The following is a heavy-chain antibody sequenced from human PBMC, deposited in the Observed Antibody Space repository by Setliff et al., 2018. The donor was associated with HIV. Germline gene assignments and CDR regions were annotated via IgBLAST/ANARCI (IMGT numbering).Heavy chain of an antibody. CDR1: GGSIISSQW. CDR2: IIHGESP. Sequence: TSETLSPTCTVSGGSIISSQWWGWVRQHPGKGLGWSGEIIHGESPNYNQSLKRRLTISVDKSKNRFSLKLTSVTAADTAVNYCARDGAGYRYIDFWGKGTTVTVSS. D-gene: IGHD6-25*01. CDR3: ARDGAGYRYIDF. J-gene: IGHJ6*03. V-gene: IGHV4-4*02.